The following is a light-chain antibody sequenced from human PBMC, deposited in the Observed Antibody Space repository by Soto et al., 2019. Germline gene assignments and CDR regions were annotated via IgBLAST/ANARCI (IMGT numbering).Light chain of an antibody. V-gene: IGKV3D-20*02. CDR3: QQRSSWPIT. CDR1: QSISSSY. Sequence: VMTQSPLSLPVTLGQPASISCRSSQSISSSYLAWYQQRPGQAPRLLIYGASSRATGIPARFSGSGSGADFTLTISTLEPEDFAVYYCQQRSSWPITFGQGTRLEIK. CDR2: GAS. J-gene: IGKJ5*01.